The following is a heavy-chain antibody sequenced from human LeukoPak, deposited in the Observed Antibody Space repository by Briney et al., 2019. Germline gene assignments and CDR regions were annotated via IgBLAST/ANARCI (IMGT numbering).Heavy chain of an antibody. CDR1: GFNFSING. D-gene: IGHD2-8*01. J-gene: IGHJ4*02. CDR3: ASDFDDVNGDVYYIPDY. CDR2: IRYEGTKK. V-gene: IGHV3-30*02. Sequence: GGSLRLSCAASGFNFSINGMHWVRQAPGKGLEWVAFIRYEGTKKFYGASVRGRFTISRDHSKNTLYLQMNNLRDEDTAVYYCASDFDDVNGDVYYIPDYWGQGMLVTVSA.